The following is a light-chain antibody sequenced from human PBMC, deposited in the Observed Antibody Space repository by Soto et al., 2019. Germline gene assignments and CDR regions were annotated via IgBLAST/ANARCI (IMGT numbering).Light chain of an antibody. CDR3: ASHAGRKNII. CDR2: EVN. CDR1: SSDIGGYNY. J-gene: IGLJ2*01. Sequence: QSVLTQPPSASGSPGRSVTISCTGTSSDIGGYNYVSWYQQHPGKAPKLMIYEVNKRPSGVPDRFSGSKSGNTASLTVSGIQAEDEADYYCASHAGRKNIIFGGGTKLTVL. V-gene: IGLV2-8*01.